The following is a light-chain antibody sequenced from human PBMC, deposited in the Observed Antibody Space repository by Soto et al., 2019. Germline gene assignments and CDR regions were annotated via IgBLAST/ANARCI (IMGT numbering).Light chain of an antibody. CDR2: GAA. Sequence: EVVMTQSPATLSLSPGERATLSCRASQSVSSDLAWYQQKQGQAPRLLIYGAATRATEIPARFSGGGSGTKFSLTISRLQSEDVVIYYCQQYNDWPPITFGHGTRVDFK. J-gene: IGKJ3*01. V-gene: IGKV3-15*01. CDR3: QQYNDWPPIT. CDR1: QSVSSD.